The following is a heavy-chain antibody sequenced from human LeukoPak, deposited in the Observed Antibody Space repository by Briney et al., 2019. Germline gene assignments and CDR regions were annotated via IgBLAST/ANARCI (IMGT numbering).Heavy chain of an antibody. CDR2: INPNSGGK. J-gene: IGHJ5*02. V-gene: IGHV1-2*02. CDR1: GYTFTGYY. CDR3: ARENGGANWFDP. D-gene: IGHD4-23*01. Sequence: ASVKVSCKASGYTFTGYYMHWVRQAPGQGLEWMGWINPNSGGKNYAQKFQGRVTMTRDTSISTAYVELSRLRSDDTAVYYCARENGGANWFDPWGQGTLVTVSS.